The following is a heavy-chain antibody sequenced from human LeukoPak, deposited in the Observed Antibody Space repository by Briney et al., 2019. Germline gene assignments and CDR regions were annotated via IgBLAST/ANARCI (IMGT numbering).Heavy chain of an antibody. J-gene: IGHJ4*02. V-gene: IGHV5-51*01. Sequence: PGESLKISCKGSGYSFTSYWIGWVRQMPGKGLEWMGIIYPGDSDTRYSPSFQGQVTISADKSISTAYLQWSSLKASDTAMYYCARSRGYYYDSSGYYDYWGQGTLVTVSS. CDR2: IYPGDSDT. CDR1: GYSFTSYW. D-gene: IGHD3-22*01. CDR3: ARSRGYYYDSSGYYDY.